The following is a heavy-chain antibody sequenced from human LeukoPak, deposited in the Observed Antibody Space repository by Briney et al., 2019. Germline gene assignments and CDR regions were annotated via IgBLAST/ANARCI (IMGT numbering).Heavy chain of an antibody. Sequence: GESLKISCKGSGYSFTTYWIGWVRQMPGKGLEWMGIIYPGDSDTRYSLSFQGQVTISADKSISTAYLQWSSLKASDTAMYYCARHYDFRTAINPGGYWGQGTLVTVSS. D-gene: IGHD3/OR15-3a*01. J-gene: IGHJ4*02. CDR3: ARHYDFRTAINPGGY. CDR2: IYPGDSDT. CDR1: GYSFTTYW. V-gene: IGHV5-51*01.